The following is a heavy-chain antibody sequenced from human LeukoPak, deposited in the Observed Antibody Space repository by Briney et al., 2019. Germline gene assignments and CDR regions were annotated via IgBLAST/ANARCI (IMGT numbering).Heavy chain of an antibody. V-gene: IGHV4-59*08. Sequence: SETLSLTCTVSGGSISSYYWSWIRQPPGKGLEWSGYIYYSGSTNYNPSLKSRVTISVDTSKNQFSLKLSSVTAADTAVYYCARRGSSWYDWSANWFDPWGQGTLVTVSS. CDR2: IYYSGST. CDR1: GGSISSYY. J-gene: IGHJ5*02. CDR3: ARRGSSWYDWSANWFDP. D-gene: IGHD6-13*01.